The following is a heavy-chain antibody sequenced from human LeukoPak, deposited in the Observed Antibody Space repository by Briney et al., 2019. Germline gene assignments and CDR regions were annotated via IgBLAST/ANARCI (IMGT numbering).Heavy chain of an antibody. CDR2: ISDDFGT. J-gene: IGHJ4*02. CDR1: GFTFHRYA. V-gene: IGHV3-23*01. D-gene: IGHD2-2*01. Sequence: PGGSLRLPCAACGFTFHRYAVSYLRQAPGKGLEWVAAISDDFGTYHADSVKGRFTISSDNSRNTLYLQMASLRAEDTAVYYCARGNSGHCSGATCYALDYWGQGTLVTVSS. CDR3: ARGNSGHCSGATCYALDY.